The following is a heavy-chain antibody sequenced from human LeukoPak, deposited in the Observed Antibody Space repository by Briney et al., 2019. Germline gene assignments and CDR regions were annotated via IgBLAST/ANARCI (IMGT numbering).Heavy chain of an antibody. J-gene: IGHJ4*02. CDR2: ITDSGGDT. CDR1: GLTFSNSA. CDR3: ATVGGSCASSNCYAYFDY. D-gene: IGHD2-2*01. V-gene: IGHV3-23*01. Sequence: PGVSLRLSCVASGLTFSNSAMTWVRQAPGKGPEWVSIITDSGGDTFYANSVKGRFTISRDTSINTLYLQMNSLGVDDTAVYYCATVGGSCASSNCYAYFDYWGLGTLVTVSS.